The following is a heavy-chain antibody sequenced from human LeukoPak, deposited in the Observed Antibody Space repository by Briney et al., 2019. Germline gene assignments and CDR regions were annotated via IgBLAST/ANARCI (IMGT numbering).Heavy chain of an antibody. Sequence: KPGGSLRLSCAASGFIFSNYGMHWVRQAPGKGLEWVALISSDGSNESSADSVKGRFTVSRGNSKNTVYLQMNSLRAEDTAVYYCAKSRGTSLSQYFQHWGQGALVTVSS. J-gene: IGHJ1*01. CDR1: GFIFSNYG. D-gene: IGHD3-16*02. V-gene: IGHV3-30*18. CDR2: ISSDGSNE. CDR3: AKSRGTSLSQYFQH.